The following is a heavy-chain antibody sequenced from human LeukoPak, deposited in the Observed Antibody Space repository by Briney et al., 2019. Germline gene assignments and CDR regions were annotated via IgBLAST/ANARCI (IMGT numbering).Heavy chain of an antibody. CDR1: GDSISSSNSY. CDR3: ARASLGSFDY. J-gene: IGHJ4*02. V-gene: IGHV3-7*01. CDR2: IKQDGSEK. Sequence: ETLSLTCTVSGDSISSSNSYRGWIRQPPGKGLEWVANIKQDGSEKYYVDSVKGRFTISRDNAKNSLYLQMNSLRAEDTAVYYCARASLGSFDYWGQGTLVTVSS.